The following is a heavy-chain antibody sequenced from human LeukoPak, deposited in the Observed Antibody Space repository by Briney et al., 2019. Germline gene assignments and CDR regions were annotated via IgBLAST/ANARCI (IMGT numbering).Heavy chain of an antibody. CDR2: IYHSGST. Sequence: SQTLSLTCAVSGGSISSGGYSWSWIRQLPGKGLEWIGYIYHSGSTYYNPSLKSRVTISVDRSKNQFSLKLSSVTAADTAVYYCARESLDCSGGSCYPDYFDYWGQGTLVTVSS. CDR3: ARESLDCSGGSCYPDYFDY. V-gene: IGHV4-30-2*01. J-gene: IGHJ4*02. D-gene: IGHD2-15*01. CDR1: GGSISSGGYS.